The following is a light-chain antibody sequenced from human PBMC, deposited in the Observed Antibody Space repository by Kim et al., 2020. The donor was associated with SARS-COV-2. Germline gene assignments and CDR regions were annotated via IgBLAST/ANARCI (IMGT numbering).Light chain of an antibody. CDR3: QQRTNWLWT. CDR1: QSVSSY. Sequence: EIVLTQSPATLSLSPGERATLSCRASQSVSSYLAWYQQKPGPAPRLLIYDASNRATGIPARFSGSGSGTDFTLTISSLEPEDFAVYYCQQRTNWLWTFGQGTKGDIK. CDR2: DAS. V-gene: IGKV3-11*01. J-gene: IGKJ1*01.